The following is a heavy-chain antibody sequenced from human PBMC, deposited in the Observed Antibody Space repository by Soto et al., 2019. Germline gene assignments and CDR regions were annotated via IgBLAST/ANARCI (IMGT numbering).Heavy chain of an antibody. CDR2: ISAYNGNT. CDR1: GYTFSCYG. J-gene: IGHJ5*02. D-gene: IGHD6-6*01. CDR3: ARDGIAARSIGWFDP. Sequence: GASGKVPCNASGYTFSCYGICSVRHAPGQGLEWMGWISAYNGNTNYAQKLQGRVTMTTDTSTTKAYMELTRLRSDDTAVYYCARDGIAARSIGWFDPWGQGTLNAVTS. V-gene: IGHV1-18*04.